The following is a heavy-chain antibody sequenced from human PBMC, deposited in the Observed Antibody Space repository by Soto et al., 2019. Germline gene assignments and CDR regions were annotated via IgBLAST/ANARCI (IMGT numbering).Heavy chain of an antibody. Sequence: QVQLVQSGAEVKKPGSSVKVSCKASGGPFRSFAISWVRQALGQGLEWMGGIVPMFGPATYAQKFQGRVTITADESTSTAYMELSSLRSEDTAVYYCAARHCSTTSCYYDMDVWGQGTTVTVSS. J-gene: IGHJ6*02. CDR2: IVPMFGPA. V-gene: IGHV1-69*01. CDR3: AARHCSTTSCYYDMDV. D-gene: IGHD2-2*01. CDR1: GGPFRSFA.